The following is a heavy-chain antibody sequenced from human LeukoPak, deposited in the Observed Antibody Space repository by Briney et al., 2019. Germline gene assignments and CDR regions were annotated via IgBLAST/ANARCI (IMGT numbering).Heavy chain of an antibody. D-gene: IGHD1-1*01. CDR1: GFTFDDYG. J-gene: IGHJ4*02. V-gene: IGHV3-20*01. Sequence: GGSLRLSCVASGFTFDDYGMSWVRQAPGKGLEWVSGTNWNGGSTGYADSVKGRFNISRDNARNSLYLQMNSLRAEDTALYHCVRGDWKEWYFDYWGRGALVTVSS. CDR2: TNWNGGST. CDR3: VRGDWKEWYFDY.